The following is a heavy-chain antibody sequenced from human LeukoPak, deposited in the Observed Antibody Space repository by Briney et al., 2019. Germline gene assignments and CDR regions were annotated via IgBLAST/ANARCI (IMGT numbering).Heavy chain of an antibody. CDR3: ARGHSGWYDY. CDR1: GFTFSRYA. D-gene: IGHD6-19*01. J-gene: IGHJ4*02. V-gene: IGHV3-23*01. CDR2: ISGSGGST. Sequence: PGGSLRLSCAASGFTFSRYAMTWVRQAPGKGLEWVSAISGSGGSTYYADSVKGRFTISRDNSKNTLYLQMNSLRAEDTAVYYCARGHSGWYDYWGQGTLVTVSS.